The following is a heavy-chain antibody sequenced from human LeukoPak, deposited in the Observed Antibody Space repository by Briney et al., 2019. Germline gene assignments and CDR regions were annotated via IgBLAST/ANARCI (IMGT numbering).Heavy chain of an antibody. V-gene: IGHV3-7*01. J-gene: IGHJ4*02. CDR3: ARDPSHSGYYPYYFDY. Sequence: GGSLRLSCAASGFTFSSYWVSWVRQAPGKGLEWVANIKQDGSEKYYVDSVKGRFTISRDNAKNSLYLQMNSLRAEDTAVYYCARDPSHSGYYPYYFDYWGQGTLVTVSS. CDR1: GFTFSSYW. CDR2: IKQDGSEK. D-gene: IGHD3-22*01.